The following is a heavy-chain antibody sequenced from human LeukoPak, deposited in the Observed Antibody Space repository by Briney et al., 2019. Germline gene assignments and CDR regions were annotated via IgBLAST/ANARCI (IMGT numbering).Heavy chain of an antibody. CDR2: ISSSTSHT. V-gene: IGHV3-48*03. Sequence: GGCPRVSCVAPGFALSIYEMTWVREAPGEGLGWVSFISSSTSHTLYADSVKGGFTLSRDTAKNSLYLQMNNLRGEDTAVYYCARDVSSSTRAFDIWGQGTMVAVS. J-gene: IGHJ3*02. CDR1: GFALSIYE. D-gene: IGHD2-15*01. CDR3: ARDVSSSTRAFDI.